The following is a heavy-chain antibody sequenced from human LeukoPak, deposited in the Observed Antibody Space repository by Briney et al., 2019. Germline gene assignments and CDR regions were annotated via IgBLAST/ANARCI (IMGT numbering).Heavy chain of an antibody. CDR2: ISYDGSNK. CDR1: GFSFGTYG. D-gene: IGHD3-22*01. V-gene: IGHV3-30*18. CDR3: AKDYYDSSGLSDY. Sequence: PGGSLRLSCAASGFSFGTYGMHWVRQAPGKGLEGVAVISYDGSNKYYADSVKGRFTISRDNSKNTLSLQMNSLRVEDTAVYYCAKDYYDSSGLSDYWGQGTLVTVSS. J-gene: IGHJ4*02.